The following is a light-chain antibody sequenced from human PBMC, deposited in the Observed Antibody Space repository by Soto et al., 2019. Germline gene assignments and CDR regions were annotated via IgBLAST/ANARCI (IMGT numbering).Light chain of an antibody. Sequence: DIVLTQSPDSLAVSLGERATINCKSSQSVLYSSNNKNYLAWYQQKPGQPPKLLVYWGSTRGSGVPDRFSGSGSGTDFTLTISSLQAEDVAVYYCQQYYSSHTFGQGTRLE. J-gene: IGKJ5*01. CDR1: QSVLYSSNNKNY. CDR2: WGS. CDR3: QQYYSSHT. V-gene: IGKV4-1*01.